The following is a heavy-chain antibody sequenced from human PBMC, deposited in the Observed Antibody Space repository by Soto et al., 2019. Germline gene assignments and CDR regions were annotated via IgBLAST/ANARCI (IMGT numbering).Heavy chain of an antibody. V-gene: IGHV4-39*01. CDR1: GGSISSSSYY. CDR2: IYYSGST. Sequence: PSETLSLTCTVSGGSISSSSYYWGWIRQPPGKGLEWIGSIYYSGSTYYNPSLKSRVTISVDTSKNQFSLKLSSVTAADTAVYYCARHTGGDSSSWYGYYYYMDVWGKGTTVTVSS. J-gene: IGHJ6*03. CDR3: ARHTGGDSSSWYGYYYYMDV. D-gene: IGHD6-13*01.